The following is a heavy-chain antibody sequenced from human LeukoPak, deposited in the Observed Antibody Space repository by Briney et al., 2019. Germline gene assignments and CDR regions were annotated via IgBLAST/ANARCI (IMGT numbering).Heavy chain of an antibody. D-gene: IGHD5-18*01. CDR2: ISYDGSNK. J-gene: IGHJ4*02. V-gene: IGHV3-30*04. CDR3: AKDRRIQLWLDY. CDR1: GFTFSSYA. Sequence: PGGSLRLSCAASGFTFSSYAMHWVRQAPGKGLEWVAVISYDGSNKYYADSVKGRFTISRDNSKNTLYLQMNSLRAEDTAVYYCAKDRRIQLWLDYWGQGTLVTVSS.